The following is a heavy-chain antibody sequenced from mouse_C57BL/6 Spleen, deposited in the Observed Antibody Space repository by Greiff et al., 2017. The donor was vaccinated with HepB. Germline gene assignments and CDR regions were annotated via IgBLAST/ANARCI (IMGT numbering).Heavy chain of an antibody. CDR2: ISYDGSN. V-gene: IGHV3-6*01. CDR1: GYSITSGYY. D-gene: IGHD1-1*01. CDR3: ARDEYSGSSDY. J-gene: IGHJ2*01. Sequence: VQLKESGPGLVKPSQSLSLTCSVTGYSITSGYYWNWIRQFPGNKLEWMGYISYDGSNNYNPSLKNRISITRDTSKNQFFLKLNSVTTEDTATYYCARDEYSGSSDYWGQGTTLTVSS.